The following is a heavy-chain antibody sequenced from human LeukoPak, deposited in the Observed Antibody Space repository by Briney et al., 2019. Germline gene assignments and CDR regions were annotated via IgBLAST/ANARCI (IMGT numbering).Heavy chain of an antibody. D-gene: IGHD3-22*01. CDR3: ARGTITMIVVAQSCWYFDL. J-gene: IGHJ2*01. V-gene: IGHV4-34*01. CDR2: INHSGST. Sequence: SETLSLTCAVYGGSFSGYYWSWIRQPPGKGLEWIGEINHSGSTNYNPSLKSRVTISVDTSKNQFSLKLSSVTAADTAVYYCARGTITMIVVAQSCWYFDLWGRGTLVTVSS. CDR1: GGSFSGYY.